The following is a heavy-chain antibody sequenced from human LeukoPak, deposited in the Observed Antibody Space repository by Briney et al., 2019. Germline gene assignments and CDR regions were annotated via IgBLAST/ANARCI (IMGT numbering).Heavy chain of an antibody. Sequence: GASVKVSCKASGGTFSSYAISWVRQAPGQGLEWMGRIIPILGIANYAQKSQGRVTITADKSTSTAYMELSSLRSEDTAVYYCAAGRVRDWGYCSGGSCYSSWFDPWGQGTLVTVSS. D-gene: IGHD2-15*01. V-gene: IGHV1-69*04. CDR3: AAGRVRDWGYCSGGSCYSSWFDP. CDR2: IIPILGIA. J-gene: IGHJ5*02. CDR1: GGTFSSYA.